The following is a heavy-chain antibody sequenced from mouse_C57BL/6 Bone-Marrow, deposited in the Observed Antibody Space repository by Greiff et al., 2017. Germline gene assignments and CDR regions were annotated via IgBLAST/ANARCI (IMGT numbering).Heavy chain of an antibody. CDR1: GFTFSSYG. J-gene: IGHJ1*03. CDR2: ISSGGSYT. V-gene: IGHV5-6*01. CDR3: ARQGGYFDV. Sequence: EVKLVESGGDLVKPGGSLKLSCAASGFTFSSYGMSWVRQTPDKRLEWVATISSGGSYTYYPDSVKGRFTISRDNAKTTLYLQMSSLKSEDTAMYYCARQGGYFDVWGTGTTVTVSS.